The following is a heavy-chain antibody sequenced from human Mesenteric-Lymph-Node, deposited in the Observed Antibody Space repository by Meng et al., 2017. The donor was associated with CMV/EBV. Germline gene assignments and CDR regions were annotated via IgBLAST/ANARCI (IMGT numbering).Heavy chain of an antibody. V-gene: IGHV3-21*01. J-gene: IGHJ6*02. CDR3: ARDIGELEIYYYYGMAV. CDR1: GFTFSSYT. CDR2: ISTSSSYI. D-gene: IGHD1-1*01. Sequence: GESLKISCAASGFTFSSYTLNWVRQAPGKGLEWVSVISTSSSYIYYADSVKGRFTISRDNAKNSLYLQMNSLRAEDSAVYYCARDIGELEIYYYYGMAVWGQGTTVTFSS.